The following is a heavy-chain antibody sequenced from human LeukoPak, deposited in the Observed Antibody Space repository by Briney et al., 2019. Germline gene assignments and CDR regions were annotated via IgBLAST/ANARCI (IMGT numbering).Heavy chain of an antibody. CDR2: ISSSGSSI. J-gene: IGHJ4*02. V-gene: IGHV3-48*03. D-gene: IGHD3-22*01. CDR3: ARVGTKTYYYVSSGFLDY. Sequence: PGGSLRLSCAASGFTFSSYEMNWVRQAPGRGLEWVSSISSSGSSIYYADSVEGRFTISRDNAKNSLYLQMSSLRAEDTAVYYCARVGTKTYYYVSSGFLDYWGQGTLVTVSS. CDR1: GFTFSSYE.